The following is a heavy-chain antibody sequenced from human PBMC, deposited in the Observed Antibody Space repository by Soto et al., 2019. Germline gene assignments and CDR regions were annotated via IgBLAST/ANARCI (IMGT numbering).Heavy chain of an antibody. CDR1: GYTFTGYY. J-gene: IGHJ4*02. CDR3: ARDYAFWSGYSPFDY. V-gene: IGHV1-2*02. CDR2: INPNSGGT. D-gene: IGHD3-3*01. Sequence: ASVKVSCKASGYTFTGYYMHWVRQAPGQGLEWMGWINPNSGGTNYAQKFQGRVTMTRDTSISTAYMELSRLRSDDTAVYYCARDYAFWSGYSPFDYWGQGTLVTVSS.